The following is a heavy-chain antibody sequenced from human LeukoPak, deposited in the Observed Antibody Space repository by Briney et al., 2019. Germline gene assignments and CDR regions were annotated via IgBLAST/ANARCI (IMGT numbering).Heavy chain of an antibody. V-gene: IGHV3-21*01. CDR3: ARSSGWYHRVPDYYYYYMDV. D-gene: IGHD6-19*01. Sequence: GGSLRLSCAASGFIFNSHSMNWVRQAPGKGLEWVSSISSTSSYIYYADSVKSRFTISRDNAKNSLYLQMNSLRAEDTAVYYCARSSGWYHRVPDYYYYYMDVWGKEATGTVSS. J-gene: IGHJ6*03. CDR1: GFIFNSHS. CDR2: ISSTSSYI.